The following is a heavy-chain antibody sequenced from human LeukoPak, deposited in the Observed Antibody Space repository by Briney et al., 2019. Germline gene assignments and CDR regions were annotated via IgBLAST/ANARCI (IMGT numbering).Heavy chain of an antibody. D-gene: IGHD3-9*01. CDR2: IYYSGTT. V-gene: IGHV4-39*07. CDR1: GGSISSSRYY. Sequence: PSETLSLTCTVSGGSISSSRYYWSWIRQAPGKGLEWIGSIYYSGTTYYNPSLKSRVTISVDTSKNQFSLKLSSVTAADTAVYYCARVHSKKDWLLGTYYYYYMDVWGKGTTITVSS. CDR3: ARVHSKKDWLLGTYYYYYMDV. J-gene: IGHJ6*03.